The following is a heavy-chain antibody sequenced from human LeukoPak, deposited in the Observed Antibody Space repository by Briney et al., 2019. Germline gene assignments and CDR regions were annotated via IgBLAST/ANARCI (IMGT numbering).Heavy chain of an antibody. V-gene: IGHV4-39*01. CDR1: GGSVSTSHYY. D-gene: IGHD2-2*02. J-gene: IGHJ4*02. CDR3: ARSWAPGYCSSTTCYNFDY. Sequence: PSETLSLTCTVSGGSVSTSHYYWGWLRQPPGKGLEWIGYIYYSGRTYYNPSLKSRVTIFVDTSKNEFSLKLSSVTAADTAVYYCARSWAPGYCSSTTCYNFDYWGQGTLVTVSS. CDR2: IYYSGRT.